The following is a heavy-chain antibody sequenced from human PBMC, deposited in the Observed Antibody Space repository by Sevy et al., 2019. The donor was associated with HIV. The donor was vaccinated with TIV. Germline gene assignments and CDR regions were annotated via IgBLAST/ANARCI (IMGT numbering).Heavy chain of an antibody. V-gene: IGHV3-7*01. CDR3: ARLGPAAGYYFDY. Sequence: GGSLRLSCTASGFSLSDYWMSWVRQAPGKGLEWVVNINQDAREKYYLRSVRGRFTISRDNARNSVFLLMNSLTAEDTAVYYCARLGPAAGYYFDYWGQGVLVTVSS. J-gene: IGHJ4*02. CDR2: INQDAREK. D-gene: IGHD6-13*01. CDR1: GFSLSDYW.